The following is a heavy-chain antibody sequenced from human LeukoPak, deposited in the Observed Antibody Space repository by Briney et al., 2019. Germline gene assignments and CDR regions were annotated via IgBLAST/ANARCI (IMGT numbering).Heavy chain of an antibody. CDR1: GFTISSYG. V-gene: IGHV3-30*18. CDR3: AKEVVSWNDVGEYYFDY. D-gene: IGHD1-1*01. Sequence: PGGSLRLSCAASGFTISSYGMHWVRQAPGKGLEWVAVISYDGSNKYYADSVKGRFTISRDNSKNTLYLQMNSLRAEDTAVYYCAKEVVSWNDVGEYYFDYWGQGTLVTVSS. J-gene: IGHJ4*02. CDR2: ISYDGSNK.